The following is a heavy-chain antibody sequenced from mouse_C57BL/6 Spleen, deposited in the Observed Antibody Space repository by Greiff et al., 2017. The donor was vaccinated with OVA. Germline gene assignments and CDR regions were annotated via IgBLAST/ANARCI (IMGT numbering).Heavy chain of an antibody. J-gene: IGHJ4*01. CDR3: ARGGIYYDYDGNAMDY. CDR1: GYAFSSSW. V-gene: IGHV1-82*01. Sequence: VKLMESGPELVKPGASVKISCKASGYAFSSSWMNWVKQRPGKGLEWIGRIYPGDGDTNYNGKFKGKATLTADKSSSTAYMQLSSLTSEDSAVYFCARGGIYYDYDGNAMDYWGQGTSVTVSS. CDR2: IYPGDGDT. D-gene: IGHD2-4*01.